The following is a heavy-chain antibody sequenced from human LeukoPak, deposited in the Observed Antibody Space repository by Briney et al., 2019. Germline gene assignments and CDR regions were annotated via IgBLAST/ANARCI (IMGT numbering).Heavy chain of an antibody. Sequence: SETLSLTCTVSGGSISSYYWSWIRQPPGKGLEWIGYIYYSGSTNYNPSLKSRVTISVDTSKNQFSLKLSSVTAADTAVYYCASIITDSSSWPMVDYWGQGTLVTVSS. CDR1: GGSISSYY. V-gene: IGHV4-59*01. CDR3: ASIITDSSSWPMVDY. J-gene: IGHJ4*02. D-gene: IGHD6-13*01. CDR2: IYYSGST.